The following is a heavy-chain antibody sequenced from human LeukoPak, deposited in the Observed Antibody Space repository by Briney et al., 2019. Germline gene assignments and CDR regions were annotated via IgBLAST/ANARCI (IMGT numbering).Heavy chain of an antibody. J-gene: IGHJ6*02. CDR1: GFSFISYA. D-gene: IGHD5-24*01. CDR3: AKDWRWKQNIYGMNV. CDR2: IRGGAGGAT. V-gene: IGHV3-23*01. Sequence: PGGSLRLSCAASGFSFISYAMSWVRRAPGKELEWVSAIRGGAGGATFYADSVKGRFTISRDNSKNTLYLQLNSLRAEDTAVYYCAKDWRWKQNIYGMNVWGQGTTVTVSS.